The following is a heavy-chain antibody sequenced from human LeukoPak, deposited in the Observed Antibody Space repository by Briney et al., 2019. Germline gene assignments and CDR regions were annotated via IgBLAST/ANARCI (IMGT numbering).Heavy chain of an antibody. CDR1: GGSFSGYY. Sequence: SETLSLTCAVYGGSFSGYYWSWIRQPPGKGLEWIGEINHSGSTNYNPSLKSRVTISVDTSKNQFSLKLNSVTAADTAVYYCASPSMVRGAMALNYWGQGTLVTVSS. CDR3: ASPSMVRGAMALNY. CDR2: INHSGST. J-gene: IGHJ4*02. D-gene: IGHD3-10*01. V-gene: IGHV4-34*01.